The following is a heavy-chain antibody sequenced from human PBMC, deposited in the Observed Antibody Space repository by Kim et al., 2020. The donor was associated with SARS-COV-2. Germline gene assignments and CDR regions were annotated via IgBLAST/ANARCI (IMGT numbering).Heavy chain of an antibody. CDR1: GFTFSSYG. J-gene: IGHJ4*02. CDR2: ISYDGSNK. CDR3: AKDPAGVGATALYASSGSFDY. D-gene: IGHD3-22*01. V-gene: IGHV3-30*18. Sequence: GGSLRLSCAASGFTFSSYGMHWVRQAPGKGLEWVAVISYDGSNKYYADSVKGRFTISRDNSKNTLYLQMNSLRAEDTAVYYCAKDPAGVGATALYASSGSFDYWGQGTLVTVSS.